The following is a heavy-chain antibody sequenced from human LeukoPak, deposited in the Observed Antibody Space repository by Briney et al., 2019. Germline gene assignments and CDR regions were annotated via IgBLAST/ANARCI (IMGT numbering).Heavy chain of an antibody. V-gene: IGHV4-59*01. CDR2: IYYNGIT. CDR1: GGSITTYY. CDR3: ARVSHFDSSGYSP. D-gene: IGHD3-22*01. J-gene: IGHJ4*02. Sequence: PSETLSLTCTVSGGSITTYYWSWIRQPPRKGLEWIGFIYYNGITNYNPSLKSRVTISVDTSKSQFSLKLSSATAADTAVYYCARVSHFDSSGYSPWGQGTLVTVSS.